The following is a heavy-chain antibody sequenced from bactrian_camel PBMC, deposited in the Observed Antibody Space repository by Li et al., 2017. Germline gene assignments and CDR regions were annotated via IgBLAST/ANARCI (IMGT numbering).Heavy chain of an antibody. D-gene: IGHD6*01. J-gene: IGHJ6*01. Sequence: HVQLVESGGGSVQAGGSLKLSCVASVSTSDGYDMGWYRQVPGNECKLVSSVSMDGSTYYDDSVKGRFTISRDNAKRTVYLQMNSLKPEDSGVYYCTADPFAVVAGSRTCAGAWSQGTQVTVS. V-gene: IGHV3S63*01. CDR2: VSMDGST. CDR3: TADPFAVVAGSRTCAGA. CDR1: VSTSDGYD.